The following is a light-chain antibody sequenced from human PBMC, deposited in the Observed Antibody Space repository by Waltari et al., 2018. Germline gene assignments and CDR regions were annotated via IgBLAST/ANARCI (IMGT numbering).Light chain of an antibody. CDR2: LDD. CDR1: RSNIGTTY. V-gene: IGLV1-47*01. J-gene: IGLJ2*01. CDR3: AGWDDSLTGVV. Sequence: QSVLTQPPSLSGTPGQRVTISCSGSRSNIGTTYVFWYQQFPGRAPKLLIYLDDHRPSGVPDRFSASKSGSSASLTISGLRPEDEADYHCAGWDDSLTGVVFGGGTKLTV.